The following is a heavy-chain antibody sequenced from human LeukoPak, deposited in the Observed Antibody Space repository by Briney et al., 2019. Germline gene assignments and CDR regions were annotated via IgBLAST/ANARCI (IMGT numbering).Heavy chain of an antibody. D-gene: IGHD5-12*01. Sequence: GGSLRLSCAASGFTFSSYSMNWVRQAPGKGLEWVSSISSSSSYIHYADSVKGRFTISRDNAKNSLYLQMNSLRAEDTAVYYCAREAMVATENWFDPWGQGTLVTVSS. V-gene: IGHV3-21*01. J-gene: IGHJ5*02. CDR2: ISSSSSYI. CDR1: GFTFSSYS. CDR3: AREAMVATENWFDP.